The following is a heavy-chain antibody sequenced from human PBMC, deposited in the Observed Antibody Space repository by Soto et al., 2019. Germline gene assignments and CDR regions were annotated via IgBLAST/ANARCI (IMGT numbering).Heavy chain of an antibody. Sequence: PSHTLSLPCAISGNSVSSNSASLNFIKKSPSRGLYWLVRTYYSSKWYNDYAVSVKSRITINPDTSKNQFSLQLNSVTPEDTAVYYCASEDLVTQDAFDIWGQGTMVTVS. CDR3: ASEDLVTQDAFDI. V-gene: IGHV6-1*01. D-gene: IGHD5-18*01. CDR2: TYYSSKWYN. CDR1: GNSVSSNSAS. J-gene: IGHJ3*02.